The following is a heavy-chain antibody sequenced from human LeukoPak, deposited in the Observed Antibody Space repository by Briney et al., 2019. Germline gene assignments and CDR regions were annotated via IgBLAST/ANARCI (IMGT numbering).Heavy chain of an antibody. D-gene: IGHD6-19*01. CDR2: ISSSSSYI. V-gene: IGHV3-21*01. Sequence: AGGSLRLSCAASGFTFSSHSMNWVRQAPGKGLEWVSSISSSSSYIYYADSVKGRFTISRDNAKNSLYLQMNSLRAEDTAVYYCARERLYSSGWYAGFDPWGQGTLVTVSS. CDR3: ARERLYSSGWYAGFDP. J-gene: IGHJ5*02. CDR1: GFTFSSHS.